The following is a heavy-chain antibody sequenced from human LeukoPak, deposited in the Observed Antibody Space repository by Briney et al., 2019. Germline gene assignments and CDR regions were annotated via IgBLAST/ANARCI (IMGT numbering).Heavy chain of an antibody. CDR3: ASRLYDILTGYYRLDP. J-gene: IGHJ5*02. CDR2: MNPNSGNT. Sequence: ASVKVSCKASGYTFTSYDINWVRQATGQGLEWMGWMNPNSGNTGYAQKFQGRVTMTRNTSISTAYMELSSLRSEDTAVYYCASRLYDILTGYYRLDPWGQGTLVTVSS. D-gene: IGHD3-9*01. CDR1: GYTFTSYD. V-gene: IGHV1-8*01.